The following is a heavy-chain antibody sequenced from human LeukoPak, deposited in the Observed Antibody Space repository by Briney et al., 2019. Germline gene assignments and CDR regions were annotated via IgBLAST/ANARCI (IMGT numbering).Heavy chain of an antibody. CDR1: GFTLSHAW. CDR2: IKSRTDGGTT. CDR3: TTVGSRWYVYWFDP. J-gene: IGHJ5*02. V-gene: IGHV3-15*01. Sequence: GGSLRLSCAASGFTLSHAWMSWVRQAPGKGLEWVGHIKSRTDGGTTDYAAPVKGRFTISRDDSKNTLYLQMNNLQSEDTAVYYCTTVGSRWYVYWFDPWGQGTLVTVSS. D-gene: IGHD6-13*01.